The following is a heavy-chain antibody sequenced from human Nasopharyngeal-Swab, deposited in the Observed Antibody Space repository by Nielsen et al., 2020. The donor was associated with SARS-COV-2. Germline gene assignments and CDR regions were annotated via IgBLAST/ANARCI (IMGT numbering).Heavy chain of an antibody. V-gene: IGHV1-18*01. CDR2: ISAYNGNT. CDR1: GYTFTSYG. CDR3: AREATVTASDRFDP. J-gene: IGHJ5*02. D-gene: IGHD4-17*01. Sequence: ASVKVSCKASGYTFTSYGISWVRQAPGQGLEWMGWISAYNGNTNCAQKLQGRVTMTTDTSTSTAYMELRSLRSDDTAVYYCAREATVTASDRFDPWGQGTLVTVSS.